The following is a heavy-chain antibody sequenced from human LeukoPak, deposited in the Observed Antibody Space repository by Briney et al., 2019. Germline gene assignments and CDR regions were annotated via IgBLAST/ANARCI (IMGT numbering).Heavy chain of an antibody. CDR1: GSTFSSYA. Sequence: PGGSLRLSCAASGSTFSSYAMSWVRQAPGKGLEWVSAISGSGGSTYYADSVKGRFTISRDNSKNTLYLQMNSLRAEDTAVYYCAKDGLWFGDYDYWGQGTLVTVSS. D-gene: IGHD3-10*01. CDR3: AKDGLWFGDYDY. CDR2: ISGSGGST. J-gene: IGHJ4*02. V-gene: IGHV3-23*01.